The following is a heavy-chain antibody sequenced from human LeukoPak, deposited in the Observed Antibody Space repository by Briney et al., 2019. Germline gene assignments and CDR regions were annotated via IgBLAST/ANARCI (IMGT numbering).Heavy chain of an antibody. D-gene: IGHD3-16*01. CDR2: ISGSGDST. J-gene: IGHJ6*03. CDR1: GITFSSYA. Sequence: PGGSLRLSCAVSGITFSSYAMTWVRQAPGKGLEWVSGISGSGDSTNYADSVKGRFTISRDNPKNTLYLQMNSLRAEDTAVYYCAKNALMGHPYYYMDVWGKGTTVTVSS. V-gene: IGHV3-23*01. CDR3: AKNALMGHPYYYMDV.